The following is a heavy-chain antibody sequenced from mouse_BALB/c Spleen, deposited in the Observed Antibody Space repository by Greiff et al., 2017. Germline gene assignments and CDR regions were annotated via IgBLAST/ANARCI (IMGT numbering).Heavy chain of an antibody. CDR3: ARHPIYDVYYDYAMDY. J-gene: IGHJ4*01. D-gene: IGHD2-3*01. CDR2: ISSGGGST. V-gene: IGHV5-12-1*01. CDR1: GFAFSSYD. Sequence: EVQRVESGGGLVKPGGSLKLSCAASGFAFSSYDMSWVRQTPEKRLEWVAYISSGGGSTYYPDTVKGRFTISRDNAKNTLYLQMSSLKSEDTAMYYCARHPIYDVYYDYAMDYWGQGTSVTVSS.